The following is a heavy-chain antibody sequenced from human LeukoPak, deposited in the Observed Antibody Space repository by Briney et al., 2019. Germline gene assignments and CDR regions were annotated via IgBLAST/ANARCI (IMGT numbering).Heavy chain of an antibody. D-gene: IGHD5-18*01. V-gene: IGHV1-69*13. CDR3: ARDVSGYSYGYGDY. CDR1: GGTFSSYA. CDR2: IIPIFGTA. Sequence: SVKVSCKASGGTFSSYAISWVRQAPGQGLEWMGGIIPIFGTANYAQKFQGRVTITADESTSTAYMELSSLRSEDTAAYYCARDVSGYSYGYGDYWGQGTLVTVSS. J-gene: IGHJ4*02.